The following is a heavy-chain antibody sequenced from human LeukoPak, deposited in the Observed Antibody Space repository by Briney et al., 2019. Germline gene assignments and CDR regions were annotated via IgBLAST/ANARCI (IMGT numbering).Heavy chain of an antibody. Sequence: GRSLRLSCAASGFTFSSYGMHWVRQAPGKGLEWVAVIWYDGSNKYYADSVKGRFTISRDNSKNTLYLQMNSLRAEDTAVYYCAREGIAAAGIPSDYNWFDPWGQGTLVTVSS. CDR2: IWYDGSNK. J-gene: IGHJ5*02. CDR1: GFTFSSYG. D-gene: IGHD6-13*01. V-gene: IGHV3-33*01. CDR3: AREGIAAAGIPSDYNWFDP.